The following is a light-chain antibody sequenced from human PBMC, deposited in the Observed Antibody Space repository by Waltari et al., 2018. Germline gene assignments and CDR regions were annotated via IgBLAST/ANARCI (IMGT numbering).Light chain of an antibody. V-gene: IGLV1-47*01. CDR3: AAWDDRLRGVV. Sequence: QSVLTQPPSASGTPGQRVTISCSGSSSNIGSTYVYWYLQLPGPAPKPPIYRNNRRPPGCPDLFSGSTSGTSASLAIRGLRSEDEGDYYCAAWDDRLRGVVFGGGTKLTVL. J-gene: IGLJ2*01. CDR1: SSNIGSTY. CDR2: RNN.